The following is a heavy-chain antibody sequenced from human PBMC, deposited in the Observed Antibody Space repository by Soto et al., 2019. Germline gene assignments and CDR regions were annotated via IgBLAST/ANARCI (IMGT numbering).Heavy chain of an antibody. CDR2: ISFDGSNK. J-gene: IGHJ4*02. Sequence: QVQLVESGGGVVQPGRSLRLSCAASGFTFNYYTIHWVRQAPGKGLEWVAVISFDGSNKYYADSVKGRFTISRDTSKNTFLQMDSLTTEDTAVYYCARGPRGFTMPPPDYWGQGTLVTVSS. D-gene: IGHD3-10*01. CDR3: ARGPRGFTMPPPDY. CDR1: GFTFNYYT. V-gene: IGHV3-30-3*01.